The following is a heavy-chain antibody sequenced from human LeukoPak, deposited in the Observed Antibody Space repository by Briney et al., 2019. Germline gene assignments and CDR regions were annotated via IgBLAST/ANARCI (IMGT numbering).Heavy chain of an antibody. CDR1: GFTFSSYA. D-gene: IGHD3-10*01. V-gene: IGHV3-23*01. CDR3: AKEGIIYGFYYSYMDV. Sequence: GGSLRLSCAASGFTFSSYAMNWVRQAPGKGLEWVSRISGSGGTTYYADFVKGRFTISRDTSKNTLYLQMNSLRVEDTAVYYYAKEGIIYGFYYSYMDVWGKGTTVTVSS. J-gene: IGHJ6*03. CDR2: ISGSGGTT.